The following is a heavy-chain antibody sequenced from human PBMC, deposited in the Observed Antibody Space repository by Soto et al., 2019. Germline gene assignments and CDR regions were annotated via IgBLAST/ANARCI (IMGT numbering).Heavy chain of an antibody. CDR2: ISSSSSTI. CDR3: ARAYSSGKRAFDI. Sequence: EVQLVESGGGLVQPGGSLSLSCAASGFTFSSYSMNWVRQAPGKGLEWVSYISSSSSTIYYADSVKGRFTISRDNAKNSLYLQMNSLRAEDTAVYYCARAYSSGKRAFDIWGQGTMVTVSS. CDR1: GFTFSSYS. J-gene: IGHJ3*02. D-gene: IGHD6-19*01. V-gene: IGHV3-48*01.